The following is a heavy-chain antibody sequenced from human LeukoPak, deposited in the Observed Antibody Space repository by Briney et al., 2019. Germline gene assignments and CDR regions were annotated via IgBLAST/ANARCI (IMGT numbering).Heavy chain of an antibody. CDR3: ARDYSSSWYYYYYYMDV. Sequence: WGSLRLSCAASGFTFSSYWMHWVRHAPGKGLVWVSRINTDGSSTSYADSVKGRFTISRDNAKNTLYLQMNSLRAEDTAVYYCARDYSSSWYYYYYYMDVWGKGATVTFSS. J-gene: IGHJ6*03. CDR1: GFTFSSYW. CDR2: INTDGSST. V-gene: IGHV3-74*01. D-gene: IGHD6-13*01.